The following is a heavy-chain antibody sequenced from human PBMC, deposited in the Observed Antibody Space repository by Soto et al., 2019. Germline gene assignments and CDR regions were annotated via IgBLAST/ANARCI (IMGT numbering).Heavy chain of an antibody. Sequence: QVQLVQSGAEVKKPGSSVKVSCKASGGTFSSYAISWVRQAPGQGFEWMGGIIPIFGTANYAQKFQGRVTITADESTSTAYMELSSLRSEDTAVYYCARQRITIFGVVEGALDYWGQGTLVTVSS. CDR1: GGTFSSYA. CDR2: IIPIFGTA. D-gene: IGHD3-3*01. J-gene: IGHJ4*02. V-gene: IGHV1-69*01. CDR3: ARQRITIFGVVEGALDY.